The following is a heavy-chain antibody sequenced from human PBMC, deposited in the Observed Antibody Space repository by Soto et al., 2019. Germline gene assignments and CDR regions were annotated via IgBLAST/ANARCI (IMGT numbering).Heavy chain of an antibody. CDR2: INAGNGNT. CDR3: ASLSRYSSGWPYYYYGMDV. J-gene: IGHJ6*02. Sequence: ASVKVSCKASGYTFTSYAMHWVRQAPGQRLEWMGWINAGNGNTKYSQKFQGRVTITRDTSASTAYMELSSLRSEDTAVYYCASLSRYSSGWPYYYYGMDVWGQGTTVPSP. D-gene: IGHD6-19*01. V-gene: IGHV1-3*01. CDR1: GYTFTSYA.